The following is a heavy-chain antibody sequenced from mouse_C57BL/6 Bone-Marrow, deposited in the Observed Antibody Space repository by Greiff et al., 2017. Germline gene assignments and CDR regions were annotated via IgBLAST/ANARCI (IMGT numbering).Heavy chain of an antibody. V-gene: IGHV3-3*01. CDR1: GFSINSDCY. Sequence: EVKVVESGPSLVRPSQTLSLTCTVTGFSINSDCYWIWIRQFPGNKLEYIGYTFYSGITYYNPSLESRTYITRDTSKNQFSLKLSSVTTEDTATYYCARVVITTVAPYYFDYWGQGTTLTVSS. J-gene: IGHJ2*01. CDR3: ARVVITTVAPYYFDY. D-gene: IGHD1-1*01. CDR2: TFYSGIT.